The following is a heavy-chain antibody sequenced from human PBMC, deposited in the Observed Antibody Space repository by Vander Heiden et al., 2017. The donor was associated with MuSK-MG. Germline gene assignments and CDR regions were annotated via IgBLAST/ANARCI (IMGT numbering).Heavy chain of an antibody. J-gene: IGHJ3*02. CDR2: INPSGGST. Sequence: QVQLVQSGAEVKKPGASVTVSCKASGYTFTSYSLHWVRQAPGQGLEGMGRINPSGGSTSYAQKFQGRVTMTRDTSTSTVYMELSSLRSEDTAVYYCARDFSYDSSAGHAFDIWGQGTMVTVSS. CDR1: GYTFTSYS. V-gene: IGHV1-46*01. CDR3: ARDFSYDSSAGHAFDI. D-gene: IGHD3-22*01.